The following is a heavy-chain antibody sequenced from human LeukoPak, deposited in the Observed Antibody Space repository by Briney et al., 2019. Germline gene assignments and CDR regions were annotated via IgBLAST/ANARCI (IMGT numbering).Heavy chain of an antibody. J-gene: IGHJ4*02. V-gene: IGHV3-21*01. CDR2: ISSSSSYI. CDR1: GFTFSSYS. Sequence: GGSLRLSCAASGFTFSSYSMNWVRQAPGKGLEWVSSISSSSSYIYYADSVKGRFAISRDNAKNSLYLQMNSLRAEDTAVYYCARAIAVAGSDYWGQGTLVTVSS. CDR3: ARAIAVAGSDY. D-gene: IGHD6-19*01.